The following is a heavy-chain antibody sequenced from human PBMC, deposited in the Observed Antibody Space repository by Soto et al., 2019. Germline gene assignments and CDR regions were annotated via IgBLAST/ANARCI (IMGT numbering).Heavy chain of an antibody. CDR3: AKDPYDSSGYTYYFDY. Sequence: GSLRLSCAASGFTFSSYGMHWVRQAPGKGLEWVAVISYDGSNKYYADSVKGRFTISRDNSKNTLYLQMNSLRAEDTAVYYCAKDPYDSSGYTYYFDYWGQGTLVTVSS. CDR1: GFTFSSYG. D-gene: IGHD3-22*01. V-gene: IGHV3-30*18. CDR2: ISYDGSNK. J-gene: IGHJ4*02.